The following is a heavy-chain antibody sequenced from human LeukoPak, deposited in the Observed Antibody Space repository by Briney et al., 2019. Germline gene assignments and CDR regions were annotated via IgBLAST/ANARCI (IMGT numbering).Heavy chain of an antibody. V-gene: IGHV3-23*01. CDR2: IYPSGSST. CDR1: GFDFSTYT. CDR3: AKDSAGVAATDF. J-gene: IGHJ4*02. D-gene: IGHD6-19*01. Sequence: GGSLRLSCAASGFDFSTYTMIWFRQAPGKRLEWVSEIYPSGSSTFYADSVKGRFTISRDNSKNTVYLQMDSLRVEDTALYYCAKDSAGVAATDFWGQGTLVTVS.